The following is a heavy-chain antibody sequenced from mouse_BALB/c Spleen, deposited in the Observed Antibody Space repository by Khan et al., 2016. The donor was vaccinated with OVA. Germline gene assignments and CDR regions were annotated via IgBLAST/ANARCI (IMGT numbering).Heavy chain of an antibody. V-gene: IGHV9-3-1*01. D-gene: IGHD1-1*01. CDR1: GYTFTNYG. CDR3: ARGSSRAMDY. CDR2: IYTYTGEP. J-gene: IGHJ4*01. Sequence: QIQLVQSGPELKKPGETVKISCKASGYTFTNYGMNWVKQAPGQGLKWMGWIYTYTGEPTYAADFKGRFAFSLESSASTAFLQLNNLTNDDTATYICARGSSRAMDYWGQGTSVTVSS.